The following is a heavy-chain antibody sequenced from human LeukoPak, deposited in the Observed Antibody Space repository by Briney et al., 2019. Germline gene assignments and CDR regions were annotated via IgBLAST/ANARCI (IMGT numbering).Heavy chain of an antibody. D-gene: IGHD6-6*01. J-gene: IGHJ1*01. V-gene: IGHV4-39*07. CDR3: ARSGWTWAYSSSSEYFQH. CDR2: IFYSGST. Sequence: GSLRLSCAASGFTFSSYSMNWVRQAPGKGLEWIGSIFYSGSTYYNPSLKSRVTISVDTSKNQFSLKLSSVTAADTAVYYCARSGWTWAYSSSSEYFQHWGQGTLVTVSS. CDR1: GFTFSSYS.